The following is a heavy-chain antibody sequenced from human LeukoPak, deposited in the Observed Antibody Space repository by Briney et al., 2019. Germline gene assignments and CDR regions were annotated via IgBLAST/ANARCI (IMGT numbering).Heavy chain of an antibody. D-gene: IGHD3-22*01. CDR2: MKSKPAGGTL. Sequence: GGSLRLSCTGSGFTFSNAWMTWVRQAPGKGLEWVGRMKSKPAGGTLDYAAPVKGRLTISRDDSKNTLYLQMNSLKTEDTAVYYCTTTYHYDSSGYSLYYWGQGTLVTVSS. V-gene: IGHV3-15*01. J-gene: IGHJ4*02. CDR1: GFTFSNAW. CDR3: TTTYHYDSSGYSLYY.